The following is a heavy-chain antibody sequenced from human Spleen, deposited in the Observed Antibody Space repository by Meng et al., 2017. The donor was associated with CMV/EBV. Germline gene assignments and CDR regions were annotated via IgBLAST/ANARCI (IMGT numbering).Heavy chain of an antibody. CDR2: IYPGDSDT. J-gene: IGHJ4*02. D-gene: IGHD2-15*01. V-gene: IGHV5-51*01. CDR1: GFSFTNYW. Sequence: GESLKISCKGFGFSFTNYWIGWVRQMPGKGLEWMGIIYPGDSDTKYSPSFQGQVTISADKSINTAYLQWSSLKASDTAMYYCARQGASGSGYFDYWGQGTLVTVSS. CDR3: ARQGASGSGYFDY.